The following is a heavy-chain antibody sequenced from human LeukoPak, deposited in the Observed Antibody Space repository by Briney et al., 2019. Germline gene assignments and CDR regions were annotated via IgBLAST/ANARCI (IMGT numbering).Heavy chain of an antibody. CDR2: INPNSGGT. CDR1: GYTFTGYY. Sequence: ASVKVSCKASGYTFTGYYMHWVRRAPGQGLEWMGRINPNSGGTNYAQKFQGRVTMTRDTSISTAYMELSRLRSDDTAVYYCARGPPSYDILTGLFDYWGQGTLVTVSS. V-gene: IGHV1-2*06. CDR3: ARGPPSYDILTGLFDY. J-gene: IGHJ4*02. D-gene: IGHD3-9*01.